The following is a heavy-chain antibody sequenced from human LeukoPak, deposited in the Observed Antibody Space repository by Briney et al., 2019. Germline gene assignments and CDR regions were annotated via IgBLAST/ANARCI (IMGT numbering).Heavy chain of an antibody. D-gene: IGHD2-21*01. Sequence: PGGSLRLSCAASGFTFSTSGMSWVRQAPGQGLEWVSSISGGGYAIDYADSVRGRFTISRDNSKNTLYLQLSSLRAEDTARYFCAKDSCGAFCGGVCGQGTLVTVSS. CDR2: ISGGGYAI. V-gene: IGHV3-23*01. J-gene: IGHJ4*02. CDR3: AKDSCGAFCGGV. CDR1: GFTFSTSG.